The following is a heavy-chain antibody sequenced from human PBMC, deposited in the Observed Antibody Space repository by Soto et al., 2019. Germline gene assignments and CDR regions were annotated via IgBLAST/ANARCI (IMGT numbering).Heavy chain of an antibody. D-gene: IGHD1-1*01. J-gene: IGHJ5*02. CDR3: AKSLNINWKNWFDP. CDR2: ISGSDART. V-gene: IGHV3-23*01. Sequence: VPLRLSCAAAEFTSSSAAMNCVRQTPGKGLEWVSIISGSDARTYYTDSVRGRFAISRDNSKNTLYLDMNSLRAEDTAVYYCAKSLNINWKNWFDPWGQGTLVTVSS. CDR1: EFTSSSAA.